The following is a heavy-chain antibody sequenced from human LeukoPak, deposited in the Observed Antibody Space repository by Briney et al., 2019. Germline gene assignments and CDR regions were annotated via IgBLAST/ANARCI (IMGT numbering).Heavy chain of an antibody. CDR2: ISGSGRSI. J-gene: IGHJ5*02. D-gene: IGHD3-3*01. CDR3: ARDYDSNGNWFDP. V-gene: IGHV3-23*01. Sequence: GGSLRLSCAASGFTLSSYAMSWARQAPGKGLEWVSDISGSGRSIYYADSVKGRFTISRDNSKNTLFLQMNSLRADDTAVYYCARDYDSNGNWFDPWGQGTLVTVSS. CDR1: GFTLSSYA.